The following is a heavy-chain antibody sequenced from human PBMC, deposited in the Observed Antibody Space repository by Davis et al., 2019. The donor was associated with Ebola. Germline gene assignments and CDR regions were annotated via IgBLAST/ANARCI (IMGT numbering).Heavy chain of an antibody. CDR1: GYSFTNYW. J-gene: IGHJ6*02. CDR3: ARQKVTGTYYYYYGMDV. V-gene: IGHV5-51*01. CDR2: IYPGDSDA. D-gene: IGHD1-1*01. Sequence: GGSLRLSCQGSGYSFTNYWIGWVRQMPGKGLEWLGVIYPGDSDARYSPSFQGQVIMSADKSISTAYLQWSSLKASDTAMYYCARQKVTGTYYYYYGMDVWGQGTTVTVSS.